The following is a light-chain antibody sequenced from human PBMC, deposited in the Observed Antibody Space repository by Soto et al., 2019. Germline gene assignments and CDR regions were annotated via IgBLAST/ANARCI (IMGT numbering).Light chain of an antibody. CDR2: EVS. CDR1: SSDVGGYIY. V-gene: IGLV2-14*01. Sequence: QSALTQPASVSGNPGQAITISCTGTSSDVGGYIYVSWYQQRPGKVPRLRIYEVSNRPSGVSNRFSGSKSGNTAYLTISGLQAEDEADYYCSSYTSSSSRVFGTGTKVTVL. CDR3: SSYTSSSSRV. J-gene: IGLJ1*01.